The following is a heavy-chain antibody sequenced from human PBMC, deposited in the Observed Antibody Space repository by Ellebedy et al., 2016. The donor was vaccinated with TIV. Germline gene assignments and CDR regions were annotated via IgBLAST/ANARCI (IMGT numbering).Heavy chain of an antibody. CDR1: GFTFSDHY. Sequence: GESLKISCAASGFTFSDHYMDWVRQAPGKGLEWVSGMDARDRKFYADSVRGRFTISRHTSNNTLDLQMTSLRVEDTATYYCAKEKKLTLPEYFYALDVWGPGTTVIVSS. V-gene: IGHV3-69-1*02. CDR3: AKEKKLTLPEYFYALDV. CDR2: MDARDRK. D-gene: IGHD3-10*01. J-gene: IGHJ6*02.